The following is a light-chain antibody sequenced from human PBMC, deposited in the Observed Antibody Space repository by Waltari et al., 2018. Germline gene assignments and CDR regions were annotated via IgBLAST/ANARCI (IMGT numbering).Light chain of an antibody. CDR3: SSYAGSTTPRV. J-gene: IGLJ2*01. Sequence: QSALIQPASVSGSPGQSITMSCTATNSDLGTYILVSWYQQHPGKSPKLIIYEGNQRPSGVSYRVSGSKSGNTASLTISGLQAEDEANYYCSSYAGSTTPRVFGGGTKLTVL. CDR1: NSDLGTYIL. V-gene: IGLV2-23*01. CDR2: EGN.